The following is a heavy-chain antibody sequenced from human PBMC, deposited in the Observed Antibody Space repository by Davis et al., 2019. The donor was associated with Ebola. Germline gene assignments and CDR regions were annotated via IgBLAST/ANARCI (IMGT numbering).Heavy chain of an antibody. V-gene: IGHV4-59*01. CDR3: ARDPTYYYGSGSYYAFDI. CDR2: IYYSGST. Sequence: SETLSLTCTVSGGSISSYYWSWIRQPPGKGLEWIGYIYYSGSTNYNPSLKSRVTISVDTSKNQFSLKLSSVTAADTAVYYCARDPTYYYGSGSYYAFDIWGQGTMVTVSS. D-gene: IGHD3-10*01. J-gene: IGHJ3*02. CDR1: GGSISSYY.